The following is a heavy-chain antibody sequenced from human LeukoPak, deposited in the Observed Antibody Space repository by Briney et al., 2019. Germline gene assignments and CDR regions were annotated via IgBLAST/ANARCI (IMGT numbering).Heavy chain of an antibody. Sequence: ASVKVSFKASGYTFTSYYRHWVRQAPGQGLDGMGIINPSGGSTSYAQKFQGRVTMTRDMSTSTVYMELSSLRSEDTAVYYCARCIVVVAAGGLDPWGQGTLVTVSS. CDR2: INPSGGST. V-gene: IGHV1-46*01. CDR3: ARCIVVVAAGGLDP. D-gene: IGHD2-2*01. J-gene: IGHJ5*02. CDR1: GYTFTSYY.